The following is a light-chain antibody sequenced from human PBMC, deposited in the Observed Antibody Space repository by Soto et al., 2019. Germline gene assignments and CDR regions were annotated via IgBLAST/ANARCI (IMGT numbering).Light chain of an antibody. CDR2: LGS. CDR3: MQALQTPIT. V-gene: IGKV2-28*01. Sequence: DIVMTQSPLFLPVTPGEPASISCRSSQSLLHSNGYNYLDWYLQKPGQSPQLLIYLGSNRASGVPDRFSGSGSGTDFTLRISRVEAEDVGVYYCMQALQTPITFGQGTRLEIE. CDR1: QSLLHSNGYNY. J-gene: IGKJ5*01.